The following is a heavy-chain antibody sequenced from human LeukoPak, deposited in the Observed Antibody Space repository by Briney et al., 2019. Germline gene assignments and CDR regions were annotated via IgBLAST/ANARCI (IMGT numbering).Heavy chain of an antibody. CDR2: IIPIFGTA. D-gene: IGHD7-27*01. Sequence: SVKVSCRASGGTFSSYAISWVRQAPGQGLEWMGGIIPIFGTANYAQKFQGRVTITADESTSTANMELRSLRSDDTAVYYCARDGQLGSFFDYWGQGTLVTVSS. V-gene: IGHV1-69*13. J-gene: IGHJ4*02. CDR3: ARDGQLGSFFDY. CDR1: GGTFSSYA.